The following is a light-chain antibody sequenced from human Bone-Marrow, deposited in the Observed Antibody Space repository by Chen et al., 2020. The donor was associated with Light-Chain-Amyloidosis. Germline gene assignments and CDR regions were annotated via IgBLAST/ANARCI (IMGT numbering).Light chain of an antibody. CDR3: QVWDRSSDRPV. V-gene: IGLV3-21*03. J-gene: IGLJ3*02. CDR1: NIGFTS. Sequence: SYVLTQPSSVSVAPGKTATIACGGNNIGFTSVHLYQQTPGQAPLLVVYDDRDRPPGIPERLSGSSSGNTATLTISRVEAGDEADYYCQVWDRSSDRPVFGGGTKLTVL. CDR2: DDR.